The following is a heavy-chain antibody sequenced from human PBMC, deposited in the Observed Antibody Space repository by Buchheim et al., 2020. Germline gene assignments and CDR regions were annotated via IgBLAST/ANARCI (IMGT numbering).Heavy chain of an antibody. D-gene: IGHD6-19*01. CDR1: GGSFSGYY. CDR3: ARARGSGWYSPGYYYGMDV. J-gene: IGHJ6*02. CDR2: INHSGST. V-gene: IGHV4-34*01. Sequence: QVQLQQWGAGLLKPSETLSLTCAVYGGSFSGYYWSWIRQPPGKGLEWIGEINHSGSTNYNPSLKSRVTISVDTSKNQFSLKLSSVTAADTAVYYCARARGSGWYSPGYYYGMDVWGQGTT.